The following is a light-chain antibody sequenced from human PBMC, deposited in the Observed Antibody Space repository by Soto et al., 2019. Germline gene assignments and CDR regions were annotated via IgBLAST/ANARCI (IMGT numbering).Light chain of an antibody. CDR1: QSVSSH. J-gene: IGKJ4*01. V-gene: IGKV3-11*01. CDR3: QQYSDYLIT. Sequence: EVVLTQSPATLSLSPGERVILSCRASQSVSSHLAWYQQKPGQAPRLLINDASTRATGIPARFSGSGSGTEFTLTISSLQPDDFATYHCQQYSDYLITFGGGTKVDIK. CDR2: DAS.